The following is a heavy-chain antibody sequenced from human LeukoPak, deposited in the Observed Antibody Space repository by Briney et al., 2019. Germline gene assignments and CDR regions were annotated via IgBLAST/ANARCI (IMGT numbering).Heavy chain of an antibody. CDR2: IYPGDSET. V-gene: IGHV5-51*01. D-gene: IGHD3-3*01. J-gene: IGHJ4*02. CDR3: ARVRSGQYEGLDY. Sequence: KHGESLKISCKGSGYTFTHYWIAWVRQMPGKGLEWLGIIYPGDSETRYSPSFQGQGTISVDKYTTIAYLQWSNLKASDTAMYYCARVRSGQYEGLDYWGLGTLVTVSS. CDR1: GYTFTHYW.